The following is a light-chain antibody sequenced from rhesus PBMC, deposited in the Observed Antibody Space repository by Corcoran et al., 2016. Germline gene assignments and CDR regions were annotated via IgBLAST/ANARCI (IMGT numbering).Light chain of an antibody. J-gene: IGKJ2*01. CDR2: GAY. CDR3: QQYTDLPYS. CDR1: QGISSW. Sequence: DIQMTQSPSSLSASVGDKVTINCHASQGISSWLAWYQQKQGKAPTPLIYGAYRLQSGVPSRFSGSGCGTDYTLTHSILQPDNFATYYCQQYTDLPYSFGQGTKVDI. V-gene: IGKV1-19*01.